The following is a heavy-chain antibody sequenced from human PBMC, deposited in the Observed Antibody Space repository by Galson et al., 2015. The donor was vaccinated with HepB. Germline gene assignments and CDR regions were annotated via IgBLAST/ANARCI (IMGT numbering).Heavy chain of an antibody. D-gene: IGHD1-26*01. J-gene: IGHJ3*02. Sequence: YLRLSCAASGFTFSSYAMHWVRQAPGKGLEWVAVISYDGSNKYYADSVKGRFTISRDNSKNTLYLQMNSLRAEDTAVYYCARDRGYSGSDDAFDIWGQGTMVTVSS. CDR2: ISYDGSNK. V-gene: IGHV3-30-3*01. CDR1: GFTFSSYA. CDR3: ARDRGYSGSDDAFDI.